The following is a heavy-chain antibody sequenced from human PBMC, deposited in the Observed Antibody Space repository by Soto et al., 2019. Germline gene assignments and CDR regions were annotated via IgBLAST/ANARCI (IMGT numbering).Heavy chain of an antibody. CDR2: TYYRSKWYY. J-gene: IGHJ4*01. V-gene: IGHV6-1*01. CDR3: ARGEQYSGRIFDY. CDR1: GDSVSSNSAG. Sequence: PSETLSLTCAITGDSVSSNSAGWSRVRQSPSRGLEWLGRTYYRSKWYYEYAVSVRGRITINPDTFKNQYSLQLNSVTPEDTAVYLCARGEQYSGRIFDYWGQGTLVTVSS. D-gene: IGHD1-26*01.